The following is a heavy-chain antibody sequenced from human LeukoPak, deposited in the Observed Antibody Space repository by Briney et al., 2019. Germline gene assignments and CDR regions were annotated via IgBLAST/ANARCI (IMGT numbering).Heavy chain of an antibody. D-gene: IGHD3-22*01. CDR3: ARDLDSSREDV. CDR1: GYAFTSYA. J-gene: IGHJ6*02. V-gene: IGHV1-3*01. Sequence: ASVKVSCKASGYAFTSYAMHWVRQAPGQRLEWMGWINAGNGNTKYSQKFQGRVTITRDTSASTAYMELSSLRSEDTAVYYCARDLDSSREDVWGQGTTVTVSS. CDR2: INAGNGNT.